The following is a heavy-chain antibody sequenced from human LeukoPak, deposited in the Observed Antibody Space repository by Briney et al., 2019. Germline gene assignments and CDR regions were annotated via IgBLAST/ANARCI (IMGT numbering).Heavy chain of an antibody. J-gene: IGHJ4*02. CDR1: GFSLSAYG. CDR3: AKEGYDFWSGYFPFDY. Sequence: PGGSLRLSCAASGFSLSAYGVHWVRQAPGKGLEWVAVIWYDGTSKDYADSVKGRFTISRDNSKNTLYLQMNSLRAEDTAVYYCAKEGYDFWSGYFPFDYWGQGTLVTVSS. D-gene: IGHD3-3*01. CDR2: IWYDGTSK. V-gene: IGHV3-33*06.